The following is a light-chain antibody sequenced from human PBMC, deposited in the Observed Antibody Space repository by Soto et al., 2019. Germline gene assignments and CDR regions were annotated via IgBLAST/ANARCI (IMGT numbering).Light chain of an antibody. CDR1: QSVSSNS. CDR2: GAS. V-gene: IGKV3D-20*02. J-gene: IGKJ4*01. Sequence: EIVLTQSPDTLSLSPGERATLSCRASQSVSSNSLAWYQQKPGQAPRLLIYGASSRATGIPDRFSGSGSGTDFTLTISRLEPEDFAVYYCQQRSNWLTFGGGTKVDIK. CDR3: QQRSNWLT.